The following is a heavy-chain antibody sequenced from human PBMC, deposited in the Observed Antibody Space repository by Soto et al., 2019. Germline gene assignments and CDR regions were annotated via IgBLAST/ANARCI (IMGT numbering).Heavy chain of an antibody. V-gene: IGHV3-23*01. CDR3: AKGRGQNWNVDY. CDR2: ISGSGGTA. J-gene: IGHJ4*02. CDR1: GFTFSSYA. Sequence: EVQLLESGGGSVQPGGSLRLSCAASGFTFSSYAMHWVRRPPGQGLEWVSSISGSGGTAYYADSVKGRFSISRDSLVNTLYLQMNSLRAEDTAVYYWAKGRGQNWNVDYWGQGTLVTVSP. D-gene: IGHD1-1*01.